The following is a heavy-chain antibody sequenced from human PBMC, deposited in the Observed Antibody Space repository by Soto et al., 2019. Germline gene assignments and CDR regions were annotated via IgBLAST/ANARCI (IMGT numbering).Heavy chain of an antibody. CDR1: GFSLSTSGVG. V-gene: IGHV2-5*02. CDR3: ARRGRDAYNRDAEYFQH. Sequence: QITLKESGPTLVKPTQTLTLTCTCSGFSLSTSGVGVGWIRQPPGKALEWLALIYWDDDKRYSPSLKSRLTITKXXSXNXXVLTMTNMDPVDTATYYCARRGRDAYNRDAEYFQHWGQGTLITVSS. J-gene: IGHJ1*01. D-gene: IGHD1-1*01. CDR2: IYWDDDK.